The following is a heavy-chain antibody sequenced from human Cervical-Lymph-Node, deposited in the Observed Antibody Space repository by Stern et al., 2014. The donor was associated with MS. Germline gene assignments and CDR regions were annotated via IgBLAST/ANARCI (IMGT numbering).Heavy chain of an antibody. V-gene: IGHV3-53*01. CDR3: ARAIFGVNTAAMAPDAFDT. D-gene: IGHD3-3*01. CDR2: IYTDQIT. CDR1: GFTVSNNY. Sequence: EVQLEDSGGGLIQPGGSLRLSCAAPGFTVSNNYMSWVRQAPGKGLEWVSLIYTDQITYSAGSVKGRFTISRDSSKNKLFLQMNSLRAEDTAVYYCARAIFGVNTAAMAPDAFDTWGQGTMVTVSS. J-gene: IGHJ3*02.